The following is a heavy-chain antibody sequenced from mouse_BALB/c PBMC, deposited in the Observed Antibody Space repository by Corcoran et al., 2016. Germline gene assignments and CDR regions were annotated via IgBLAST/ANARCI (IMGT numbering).Heavy chain of an antibody. V-gene: IGHV9-3-1*01. CDR1: GYTFTNYG. D-gene: IGHD1-2*01. CDR2: INTYTGEP. CDR3: ARRVTTATNWYFDV. J-gene: IGHJ1*01. Sequence: QIQLVQSGPELKKPGETVKISCKASGYTFTNYGMNWVQQAPGKGLKWMGWINTYTGEPTYADDFKGRFAFSLETSASTAYLQINNLKNEDTATYFCARRVTTATNWYFDVWGAGTTVTVSS.